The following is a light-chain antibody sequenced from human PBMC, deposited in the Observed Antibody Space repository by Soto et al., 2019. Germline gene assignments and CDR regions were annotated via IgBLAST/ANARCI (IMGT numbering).Light chain of an antibody. V-gene: IGKV3-20*01. CDR3: NHYGSSPPVYN. Sequence: EIVLTQSPGTLSLSPGERATLSCRASQSVYTNYLAWYQQKPGQAPRLLIYGASRRATGIPDRFSGSGSGTDLTLTIRRLETEDFVVYYCNHYGSSPPVYNRAQGPKVDIK. CDR1: QSVYTNY. CDR2: GAS. J-gene: IGKJ2*01.